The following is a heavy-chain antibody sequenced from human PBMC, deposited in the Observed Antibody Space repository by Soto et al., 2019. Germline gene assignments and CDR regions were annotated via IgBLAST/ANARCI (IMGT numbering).Heavy chain of an antibody. CDR2: IKSKTDGGTI. V-gene: IGHV3-15*01. J-gene: IGHJ4*01. CDR1: GGSISSGGYY. Sequence: VQLQESGPGLVKPSQTLSLTCTVSGGSISSGGYYWSWIRQHPGKGLEWIGRIKSKTDGGTIDYAAPVKGRFTISRDDSKSTLYLQMNSLKNEDTAVYYCSFQESTTVTTFENWGHGTLVTVSS. CDR3: SFQESTTVTTFEN. D-gene: IGHD4-17*01.